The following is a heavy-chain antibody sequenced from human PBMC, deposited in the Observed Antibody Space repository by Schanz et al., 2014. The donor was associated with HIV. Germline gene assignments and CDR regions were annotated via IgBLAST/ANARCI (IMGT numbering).Heavy chain of an antibody. V-gene: IGHV3-33*08. J-gene: IGHJ4*02. Sequence: VQLLESGGRLVQPGGSLRLSCAGSGFSFSSHGMHWVRQPPGKGLEWVSYIWYDGSKTYYVDSVKGRFTISRDNSKNTLYLQMNSLRDEDTAVYYCARRSSDGGYYDNWGQGTLVTVSS. CDR2: IWYDGSKT. D-gene: IGHD2-15*01. CDR1: GFSFSSHG. CDR3: ARRSSDGGYYDN.